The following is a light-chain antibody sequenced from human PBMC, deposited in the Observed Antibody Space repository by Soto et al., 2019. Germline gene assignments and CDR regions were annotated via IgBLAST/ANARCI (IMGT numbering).Light chain of an antibody. CDR1: RSNIGSNS. Sequence: QSLPTHPPSVSWTPGHRVLISCSGSRSNIGSNSVNWYQQLPGTAPKLLIYINDQRPSGVPDRFSGSTSGTSVSLAISGLHSEDEADYHCASWDDRLKAYVFGTGTKVTVL. J-gene: IGLJ1*01. CDR3: ASWDDRLKAYV. V-gene: IGLV1-44*01. CDR2: IND.